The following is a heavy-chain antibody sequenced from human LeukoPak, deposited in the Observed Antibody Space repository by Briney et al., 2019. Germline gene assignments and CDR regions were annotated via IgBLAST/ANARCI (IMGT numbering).Heavy chain of an antibody. Sequence: GGPLRLSCAASGFPFSSYTMIWVRQAPGKGLEGVSTITTSDGNTYYADSVKGRFTVSRDNSKNTLFLQMNSLRAEDTAVYYCAKDGGLWVSAHWGDSWGRGTLVTVSS. CDR3: AKDGGLWVSAHWGDS. J-gene: IGHJ4*02. CDR1: GFPFSSYT. D-gene: IGHD7-27*01. V-gene: IGHV3-23*01. CDR2: ITTSDGNT.